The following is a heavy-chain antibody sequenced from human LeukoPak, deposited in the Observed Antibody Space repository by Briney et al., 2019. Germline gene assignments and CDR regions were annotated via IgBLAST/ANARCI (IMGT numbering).Heavy chain of an antibody. Sequence: GRSLRLSCAASGFTFSSCGMHWVRQAPGKGLEWVAVISYDGSNKYYADSVKGRFTISRDNSKNTLYLQMNSLRAEDTAVYYCAKLWWEPNDYWGQGTLVTVSS. CDR1: GFTFSSCG. CDR3: AKLWWEPNDY. CDR2: ISYDGSNK. V-gene: IGHV3-30*18. J-gene: IGHJ4*02. D-gene: IGHD2-21*01.